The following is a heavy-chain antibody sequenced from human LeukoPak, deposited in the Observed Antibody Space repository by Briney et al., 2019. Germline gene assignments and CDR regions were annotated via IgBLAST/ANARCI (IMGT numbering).Heavy chain of an antibody. J-gene: IGHJ4*02. V-gene: IGHV3-53*01. CDR1: GFTVSTNY. CDR3: ARTYYYDGSGYYFDY. D-gene: IGHD3-22*01. Sequence: GGSLRLSCAASGFTVSTNYMSWVRQAPGKGLEWVSVIYSGGSTYYADSVKGRFTISRDNSKNTLYLQMNSLRAEDTAVYYCARTYYYDGSGYYFDYWGQGTLVTVSS. CDR2: IYSGGST.